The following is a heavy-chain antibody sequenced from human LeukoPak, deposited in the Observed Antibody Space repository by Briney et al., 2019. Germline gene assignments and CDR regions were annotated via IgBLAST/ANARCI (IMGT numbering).Heavy chain of an antibody. J-gene: IGHJ3*02. D-gene: IGHD5/OR15-5a*01. V-gene: IGHV3-23*01. Sequence: GGSLRLSCAASGFTFSSYAMSWVRQAPGKGLEWVSGTSGSDRSTYYADSVKGRFIISRDNSKNTLYLQMNSLRAEDTAVYYCAKDTSVGAFDIWGQGTMVTVSS. CDR2: TSGSDRST. CDR1: GFTFSSYA. CDR3: AKDTSVGAFDI.